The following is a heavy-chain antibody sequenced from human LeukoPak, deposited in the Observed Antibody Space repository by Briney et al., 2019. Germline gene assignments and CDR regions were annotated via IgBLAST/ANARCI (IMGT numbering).Heavy chain of an antibody. CDR3: AKAGIGVVGYFDY. D-gene: IGHD6-19*01. CDR2: IRGSGGGT. CDR1: GFTFNSYA. J-gene: IGHJ4*02. V-gene: IGHV3-23*01. Sequence: PGGSLRLSCAASGFTFNSYAMSWVPQAPGKGLEWFSAIRGSGGGTYYADSVKGRFTISRDNSKNTLYLQMNSLRDEDTALYYCAKAGIGVVGYFDYWGQGTLVTVSS.